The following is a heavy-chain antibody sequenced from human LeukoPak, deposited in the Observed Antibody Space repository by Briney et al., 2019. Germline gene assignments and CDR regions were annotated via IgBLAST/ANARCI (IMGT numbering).Heavy chain of an antibody. J-gene: IGHJ4*02. CDR1: GFAFSSYA. D-gene: IGHD1-1*01. Sequence: SGGSLRLSCAASGFAFSSYAMSWVRQAPGKGLEWVSAISGSGGSTYYADSVKGRFTISRDNSKNTVYLQMNSLTTEDTAVYYCARDPVQLERRFDYWGQGTLVTVSS. CDR3: ARDPVQLERRFDY. CDR2: ISGSGGST. V-gene: IGHV3-23*01.